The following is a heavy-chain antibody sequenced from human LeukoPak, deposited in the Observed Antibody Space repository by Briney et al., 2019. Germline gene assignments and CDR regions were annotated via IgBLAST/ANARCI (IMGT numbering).Heavy chain of an antibody. CDR2: ISDHNGNT. Sequence: ASVKVSCKASGYTLTSYGITWVRQAPGQGLEWMGWISDHNGNTNYAQKLQGRVTMTTDTSTSTAYMELSSLRSEDTAVYYCATNYYDSSGYLEGYYYYMDVWGKGTTVTISS. CDR3: ATNYYDSSGYLEGYYYYMDV. D-gene: IGHD3-22*01. CDR1: GYTLTSYG. V-gene: IGHV1-18*04. J-gene: IGHJ6*03.